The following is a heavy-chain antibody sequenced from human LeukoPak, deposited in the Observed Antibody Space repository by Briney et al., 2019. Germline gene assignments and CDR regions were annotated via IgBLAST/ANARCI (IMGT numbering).Heavy chain of an antibody. Sequence: GESLQISCKGSGYSFTSYWIGWVRQLPGKGLEWVGIIYPGDSDTRYSPSFQGQVTISADKSISTAYLQWSSLKASDTAMYYCARYRGVVPAAIDWFDPWGQGTLVTVSS. CDR3: ARYRGVVPAAIDWFDP. J-gene: IGHJ5*02. D-gene: IGHD2-2*01. V-gene: IGHV5-51*01. CDR2: IYPGDSDT. CDR1: GYSFTSYW.